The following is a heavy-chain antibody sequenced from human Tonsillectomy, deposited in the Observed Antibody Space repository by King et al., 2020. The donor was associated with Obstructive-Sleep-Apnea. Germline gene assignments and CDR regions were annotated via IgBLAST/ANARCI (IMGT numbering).Heavy chain of an antibody. V-gene: IGHV3-43*01. CDR2: ISWDGGST. Sequence: VQLVESGGVVVQPGGSLRLSCAASGFTFDDYTMHWVRQAPGKGLEWVSLISWDGGSTYYADSVKGRFTISRDNSRNSLYLQMNSLRTEDTALYYCAKDIGQWLGYYFDYWGQGTLVTVSS. CDR3: AKDIGQWLGYYFDY. J-gene: IGHJ4*02. D-gene: IGHD6-19*01. CDR1: GFTFDDYT.